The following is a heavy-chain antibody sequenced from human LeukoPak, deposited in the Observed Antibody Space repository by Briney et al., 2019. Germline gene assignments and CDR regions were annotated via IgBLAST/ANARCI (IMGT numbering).Heavy chain of an antibody. CDR1: GFTFSSYG. CDR2: IWYDGSNK. CDR3: ARGLLWFGELSPTLDY. Sequence: PGGSLRLSCAASGFTFSSYGMHWVRQAPGKGQEWVAVIWYDGSNKYYADSVKGRFTISRDNSKNTLYLQMNSLRAEDTAVYYCARGLLWFGELSPTLDYWGQGTLVTVSS. D-gene: IGHD3-10*01. J-gene: IGHJ4*02. V-gene: IGHV3-33*01.